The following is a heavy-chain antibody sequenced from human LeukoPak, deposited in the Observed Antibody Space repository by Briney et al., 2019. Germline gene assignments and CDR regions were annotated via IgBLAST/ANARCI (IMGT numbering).Heavy chain of an antibody. Sequence: GGSLRLSCAASGFTFSSYEMNWVRQALGKGLEWVSYISSSGSTIYYADSVKGRFTISRDNAKNSLYLQMNSLRAEDTAVYYCARGLWGLELLYFDYWGQGTLVTVSS. D-gene: IGHD1-26*01. CDR3: ARGLWGLELLYFDY. CDR2: ISSSGSTI. J-gene: IGHJ4*02. CDR1: GFTFSSYE. V-gene: IGHV3-48*03.